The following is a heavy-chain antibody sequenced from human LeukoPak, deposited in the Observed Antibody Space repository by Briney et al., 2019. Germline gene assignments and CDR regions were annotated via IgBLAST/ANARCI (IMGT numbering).Heavy chain of an antibody. CDR1: GFTFSSYW. CDR2: IKGDGSEK. CDR3: ARDIYPSVTPYYYYGMDV. J-gene: IGHJ6*02. D-gene: IGHD2-21*02. Sequence: GGSLRLSCAASGFTFSSYWMNWVRQAPGKGLEWVAKIKGDGSEKYYVDSVKGRFTISRDNSKNTLYLQMNSLRAEDTAVYYCARDIYPSVTPYYYYGMDVWGQGTTVTVSS. V-gene: IGHV3-7*01.